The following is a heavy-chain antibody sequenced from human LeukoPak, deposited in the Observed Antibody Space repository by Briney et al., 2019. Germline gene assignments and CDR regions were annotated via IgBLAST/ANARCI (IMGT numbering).Heavy chain of an antibody. V-gene: IGHV3-21*01. D-gene: IGHD1-26*01. Sequence: GSLRLSCAASGFTFSSYSMNWVRQAPGKGLEWVSSISSSSSYIYYADSVKGRFTISRDNAKNSLYLQMNSLRAEDTAVYYCAKYSGSTRGFDYWGQGTLVTVSS. CDR3: AKYSGSTRGFDY. CDR2: ISSSSSYI. CDR1: GFTFSSYS. J-gene: IGHJ4*02.